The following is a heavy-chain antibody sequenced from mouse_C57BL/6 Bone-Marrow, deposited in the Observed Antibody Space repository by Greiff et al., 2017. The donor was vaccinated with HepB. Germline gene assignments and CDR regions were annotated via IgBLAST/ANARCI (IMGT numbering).Heavy chain of an antibody. D-gene: IGHD3-2*02. CDR3: ARSWAQVLYLDY. CDR2: IYPGSGNT. Sequence: QVQLQQSGAELVRPGASVKLSCKASGYTFTDYYINWVKQRPGQGLEWIARIYPGSGNTYYNEKFKGKATLTAEKSSSTAYMQLSSLTSEDSAVYFCARSWAQVLYLDYWGQGTTLTVSS. CDR1: GYTFTDYY. J-gene: IGHJ2*01. V-gene: IGHV1-76*01.